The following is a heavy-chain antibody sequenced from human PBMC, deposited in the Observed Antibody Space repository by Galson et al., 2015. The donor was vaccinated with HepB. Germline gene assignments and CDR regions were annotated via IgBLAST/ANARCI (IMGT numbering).Heavy chain of an antibody. CDR2: ILSGGGP. CDR3: ARGGYTGYALGF. CDR1: GFSVRNNC. Sequence: SLRLSCAASGFSVRNNCMSWVRPAPGKGLEWVSLILSGGGPDVADSVKGRFTISRDDSKNTLSLQMNSLRAEDTAVYYCARGGYTGYALGFWGQGTLVTVSS. V-gene: IGHV3-53*01. J-gene: IGHJ4*02. D-gene: IGHD5-12*01.